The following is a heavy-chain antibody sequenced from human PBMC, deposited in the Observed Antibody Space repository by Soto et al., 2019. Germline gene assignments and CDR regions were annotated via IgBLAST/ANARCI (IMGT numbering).Heavy chain of an antibody. CDR1: GGTFSSYA. V-gene: IGHV1-69*13. D-gene: IGHD3-3*01. CDR3: AMSLRFLEFPSNPYNWFDP. Sequence: SVKVSCKASGGTFSSYAISWVRQAPGQGLEWMGGIIPIFGTANYAQKFQGRVTITADESTSTAYMELSSLRSEDTAVYYCAMSLRFLEFPSNPYNWFDPWGQGTLVTVSS. CDR2: IIPIFGTA. J-gene: IGHJ5*02.